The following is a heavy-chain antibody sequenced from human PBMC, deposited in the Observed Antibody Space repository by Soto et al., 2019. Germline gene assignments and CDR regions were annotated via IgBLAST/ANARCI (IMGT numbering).Heavy chain of an antibody. CDR1: GGSISSYY. D-gene: IGHD2-15*01. J-gene: IGHJ4*02. CDR3: ARIGYCSGVRCLPLDY. CDR2: IYYRGST. V-gene: IGHV4-59*01. Sequence: PSETLSLTCTVSGGSISSYYWSWIRQPPGKGLEWIGYIYYRGSTNYNPSLKSRVTISVDTSKNQFSLRLSSVTAADTAIYYCARIGYCSGVRCLPLDYWGQGTLVTVSS.